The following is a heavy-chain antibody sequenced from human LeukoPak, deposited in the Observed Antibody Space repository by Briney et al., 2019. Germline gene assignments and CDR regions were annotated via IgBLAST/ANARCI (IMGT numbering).Heavy chain of an antibody. CDR1: GFTFDDYA. D-gene: IGHD2-21*02. CDR3: ARDGIVVVTAMFDY. J-gene: IGHJ4*02. Sequence: PGRSLRLSCAASGFTFDDYAMHWVRQAPGKGLEWVSGISWNSGSIGYADSVKGRFTISRDNSKNTLYLQMNSLRAEDTAVYYCARDGIVVVTAMFDYWGQGTLVTVSS. V-gene: IGHV3-9*01. CDR2: ISWNSGSI.